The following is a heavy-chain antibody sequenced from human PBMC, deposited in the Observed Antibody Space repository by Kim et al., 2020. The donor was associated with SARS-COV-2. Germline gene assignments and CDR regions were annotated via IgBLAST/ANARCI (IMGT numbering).Heavy chain of an antibody. D-gene: IGHD3-10*01. J-gene: IGHJ4*02. CDR1: GFSFSDYW. CDR3: ARDGSGIYSASFDS. V-gene: IGHV3-7*01. CDR2: IKEDGSVE. Sequence: GGSLRLSCAASGFSFSDYWMSWVRQAPGKGLEWVANIKEDGSVEQYVDSVKGRFTISRDNAKNSLHLQMNSLRAEDTAVYYCARDGSGIYSASFDSWGQGTLVTVAS.